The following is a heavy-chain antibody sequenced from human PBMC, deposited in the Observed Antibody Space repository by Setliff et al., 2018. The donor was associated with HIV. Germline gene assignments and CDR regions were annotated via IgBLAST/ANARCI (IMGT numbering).Heavy chain of an antibody. CDR3: ARSEDYYDSSGDAFEI. V-gene: IGHV1-69*05. CDR2: IIPLFGTT. Sequence: SVKVSCKASGGTFRSYGISWVRQAPGQGPEWMGGIIPLFGTTNYAHKFQGRVTITTDDSMTTAYMELSSLRSEDTAVYYCARSEDYYDSSGDAFEIWGQGTMVTVSS. D-gene: IGHD3-22*01. J-gene: IGHJ3*02. CDR1: GGTFRSYG.